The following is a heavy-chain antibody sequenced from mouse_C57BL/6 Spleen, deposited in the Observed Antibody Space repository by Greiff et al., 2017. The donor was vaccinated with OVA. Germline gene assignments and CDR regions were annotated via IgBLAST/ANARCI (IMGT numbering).Heavy chain of an antibody. CDR3: ARQRAGTDWYFDV. Sequence: EVQLVESGGDLVKPGGSLKLSCAASGFTFSSYGMSWVRQTPDKRLEWVATISSGGRYTYSPDSVKGRFTISRDNAKNTLYLQMSSLKSEDTAMYYCARQRAGTDWYFDVWGTGTTVTVSS. J-gene: IGHJ1*03. CDR1: GFTFSSYG. CDR2: ISSGGRYT. V-gene: IGHV5-6*01. D-gene: IGHD4-1*01.